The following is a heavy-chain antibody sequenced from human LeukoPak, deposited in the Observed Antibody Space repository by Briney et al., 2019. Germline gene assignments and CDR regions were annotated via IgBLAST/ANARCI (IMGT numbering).Heavy chain of an antibody. Sequence: GASVKVSCKASGYTFTSYYMHWVRQAPGQGLEWMGIIKPSGGSTSYAQKFQGRVTMTRDTSTSTVYMELSSLRSEDTAVYYCARGAGIVVVPAAIMGNWFDPWGQGTLVTVSS. V-gene: IGHV1-46*01. CDR2: IKPSGGST. CDR3: ARGAGIVVVPAAIMGNWFDP. J-gene: IGHJ5*02. CDR1: GYTFTSYY. D-gene: IGHD2-2*02.